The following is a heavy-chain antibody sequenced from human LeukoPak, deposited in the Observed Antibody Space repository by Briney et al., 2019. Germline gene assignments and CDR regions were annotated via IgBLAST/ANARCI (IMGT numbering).Heavy chain of an antibody. Sequence: PSETLSLTCTVSGGSISSYYWSWIRQPPGKGLEWIGYIYYSGSTNYNPSLKSRVTMSVGTSKNQFSLKLSSVTAADTAVYYCARPGEEVIPAAAMYAFDIWGQGTMVTVSS. CDR1: GGSISSYY. CDR3: ARPGEEVIPAAAMYAFDI. D-gene: IGHD2-2*01. J-gene: IGHJ3*02. V-gene: IGHV4-59*12. CDR2: IYYSGST.